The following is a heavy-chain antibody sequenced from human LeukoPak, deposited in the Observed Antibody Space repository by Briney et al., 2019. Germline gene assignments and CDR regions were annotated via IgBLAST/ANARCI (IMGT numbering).Heavy chain of an antibody. CDR1: GGSFSGYY. V-gene: IGHV4-34*01. CDR3: ARHGRGWLRSSWFDP. Sequence: PSETLSLTCAVYGGSFSGYYWSWIRQPPGKGLEWIGEINHSGSTNYNPSLKNRVTISVDTSKNQFSLKLSSVTAADTAVYYCARHGRGWLRSSWFDPWGQGTLVTVSS. J-gene: IGHJ5*02. CDR2: INHSGST. D-gene: IGHD5-12*01.